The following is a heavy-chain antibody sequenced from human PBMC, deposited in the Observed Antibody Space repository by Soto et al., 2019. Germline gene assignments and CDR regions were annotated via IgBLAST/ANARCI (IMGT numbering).Heavy chain of an antibody. J-gene: IGHJ5*02. CDR1: GFTFSDFG. CDR3: ARDRLITYGAKIAPDH. D-gene: IGHD3-16*01. CDR2: IWYDGSYQ. Sequence: GGSLRLFCKASGFTFSDFGMHWVRQAPGKGLEWVSAIWYDGSYQYYADPVRGRFTTSRDNSNNTLFLQMNSLRVEDTAVYYCARDRLITYGAKIAPDHWGQGALVTGLL. V-gene: IGHV3-33*01.